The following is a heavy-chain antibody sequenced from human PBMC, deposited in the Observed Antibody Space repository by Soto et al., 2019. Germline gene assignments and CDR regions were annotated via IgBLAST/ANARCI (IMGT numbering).Heavy chain of an antibody. V-gene: IGHV1-3*01. J-gene: IGHJ5*02. CDR3: ARGTDLLRYFDWLFRNRENELWFDP. Sequence: ASVKVSCKASGYTFTSYAMHWVRQAPGQRLEWMGWINAGNGNTKYSQKFQGRVTITRDTSASTAYMELSSLRSEDTAVYYCARGTDLLRYFDWLFRNRENELWFDPWGQGTLVTVS. CDR2: INAGNGNT. CDR1: GYTFTSYA. D-gene: IGHD3-9*01.